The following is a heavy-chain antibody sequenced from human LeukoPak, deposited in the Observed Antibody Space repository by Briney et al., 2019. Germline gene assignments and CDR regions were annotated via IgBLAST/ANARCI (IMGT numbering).Heavy chain of an antibody. Sequence: GASVKVSCKASGYTFTSYDINWVRQATGQGLEWMGWMNPNSGNTGYAQKFQGRVTTTRNTSISTAYMELSSLRSEDTAVYYCARGASEGYYYYYYYMDVWGKGTTVTVSS. J-gene: IGHJ6*03. CDR1: GYTFTSYD. CDR3: ARGASEGYYYYYYYMDV. CDR2: MNPNSGNT. V-gene: IGHV1-8*01.